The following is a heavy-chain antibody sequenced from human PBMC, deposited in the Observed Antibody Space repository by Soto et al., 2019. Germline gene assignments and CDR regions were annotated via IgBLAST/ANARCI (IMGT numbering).Heavy chain of an antibody. J-gene: IGHJ2*01. CDR1: GFTFSNYA. CDR3: AKDYMGYHDYSWYFDF. Sequence: EVQLLESGGGLVQPGGSLRLSCAASGFTFSNYAMSWARQAPGKGLEWVAGISGSGGSTYYAGSVKGRFTISRDNSKNLLYLQMTSLRAEDTAVYYCAKDYMGYHDYSWYFDFWGRGTLVTVSS. D-gene: IGHD4-4*01. CDR2: ISGSGGST. V-gene: IGHV3-23*01.